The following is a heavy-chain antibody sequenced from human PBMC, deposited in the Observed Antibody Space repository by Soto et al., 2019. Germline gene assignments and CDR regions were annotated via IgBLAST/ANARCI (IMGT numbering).Heavy chain of an antibody. J-gene: IGHJ2*01. CDR3: ARPRGTAYNAYAPDFYFDL. CDR1: GYTFTTYW. CDR2: IDPSDSYA. D-gene: IGHD5-12*01. V-gene: IGHV5-10-1*01. Sequence: PGESLKISCQGSGYTFTTYWINWVRQVPGKGLEWMGRIDPSDSYANYSPSFQGHVTISVDKSISTAYLQWSSLQASDTAIYYCARPRGTAYNAYAPDFYFDLWGRGTLVTVSS.